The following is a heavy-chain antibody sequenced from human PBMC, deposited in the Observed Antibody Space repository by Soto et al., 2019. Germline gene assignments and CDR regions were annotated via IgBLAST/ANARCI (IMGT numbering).Heavy chain of an antibody. J-gene: IGHJ4*02. D-gene: IGHD6-19*01. CDR3: AAGRWMVRY. V-gene: IGHV3-7*05. CDR1: GFSFSDYW. Sequence: EVQLVESGGGLVQPGGSLRVSCETSGFSFSDYWMSWVRQSPGKGMEWEANVKQDGSEKNYVDSVKGRFSISRDNARKSVYLQMNSLRGEDTAVYHCAAGRWMVRYWGQGTLVTVSS. CDR2: VKQDGSEK.